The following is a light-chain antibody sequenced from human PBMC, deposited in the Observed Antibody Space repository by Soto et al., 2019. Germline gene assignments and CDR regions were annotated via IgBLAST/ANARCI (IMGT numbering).Light chain of an antibody. Sequence: EIVLTQSPCTLSLSPGERATLSCRASPSVSSNYLAWYQQKPGQAPRLLIYGASSRATGIPYRFSGCGSGTSFTLTIIRLAPADFAVYYCQQYGSSLRWSFGRGTKVDIK. CDR1: PSVSSNY. CDR3: QQYGSSLRWS. CDR2: GAS. J-gene: IGKJ1*01. V-gene: IGKV3-20*01.